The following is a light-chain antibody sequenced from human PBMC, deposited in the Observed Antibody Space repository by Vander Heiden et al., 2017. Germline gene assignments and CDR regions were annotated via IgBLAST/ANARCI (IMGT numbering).Light chain of an antibody. J-gene: IGKJ1*01. CDR2: GAS. CDR3: QQYNNWPPWT. V-gene: IGKV3-15*01. CDR1: QSVSSN. Sequence: EIIMTQSPATLSVSPGERATLSCRASQSVSSNLAWYQQKPGQAPRLLIWGASNRATGVPARFSGSGSGTEFTLTISSRQSDDFAVYHCQQYNNWPPWTFGQGTKVEIK.